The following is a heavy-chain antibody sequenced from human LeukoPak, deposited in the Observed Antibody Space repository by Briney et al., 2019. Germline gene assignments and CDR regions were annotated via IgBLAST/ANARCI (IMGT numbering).Heavy chain of an antibody. CDR3: ARVAGEGYTYGGRPYYAMDV. CDR2: IYDSGTT. CDR1: GLTFNNYG. J-gene: IGHJ6*02. D-gene: IGHD5-18*01. V-gene: IGHV4-59*01. Sequence: GSLRLSCAASGLTFNNYGMSWIRQPPGKGLEWIGYIYDSGTTNYNPSLKSRVTISVDTSKSQFSLKVSSVTAADTAVYYCARVAGEGYTYGGRPYYAMDVWGQGTTVTVSS.